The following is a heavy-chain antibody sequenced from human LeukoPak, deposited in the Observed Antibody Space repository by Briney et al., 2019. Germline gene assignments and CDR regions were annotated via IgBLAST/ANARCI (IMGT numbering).Heavy chain of an antibody. Sequence: GRSLRLSCAASGFTFSSYGMHWVRQAPGKGLEWVAVISYDGSNKYYADSVKGRFTISRDNSKNTLYLQMNSLRAEDTAVYYCAKPPIVGATTAPFDYWGQGTLVTVSS. CDR2: ISYDGSNK. CDR1: GFTFSSYG. J-gene: IGHJ4*02. CDR3: AKPPIVGATTAPFDY. V-gene: IGHV3-30*18. D-gene: IGHD1-26*01.